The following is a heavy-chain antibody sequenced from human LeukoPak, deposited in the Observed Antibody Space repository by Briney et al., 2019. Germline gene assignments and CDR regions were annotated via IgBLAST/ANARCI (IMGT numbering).Heavy chain of an antibody. CDR3: ARDGRNYPFDY. Sequence: LSLTCTVSGGSISSYYWSWIRQPPGKGLEWVSYISSSGSTIYYADSVKGRFTISRDNAKNSLYLQMNSLRAEDTAVYYCARDGRNYPFDYWGQGTLVTVSS. CDR1: GGSISSYY. CDR2: ISSSGSTI. J-gene: IGHJ4*02. V-gene: IGHV3-11*01. D-gene: IGHD1-26*01.